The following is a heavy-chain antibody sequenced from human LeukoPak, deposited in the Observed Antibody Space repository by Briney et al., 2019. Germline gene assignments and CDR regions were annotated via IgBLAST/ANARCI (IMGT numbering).Heavy chain of an antibody. Sequence: GGSLRLSCAASGFTFSSYAMSWVRQAPGKGLEWVSAISGSGGSTYYADSVKGRFTISRDNSKNTLYLQMNSLRAEDPAVYYWAKDRAGPFDFWAQGTLVSVFS. V-gene: IGHV3-23*01. CDR1: GFTFSSYA. D-gene: IGHD6-13*01. CDR3: AKDRAGPFDF. J-gene: IGHJ4*02. CDR2: ISGSGGST.